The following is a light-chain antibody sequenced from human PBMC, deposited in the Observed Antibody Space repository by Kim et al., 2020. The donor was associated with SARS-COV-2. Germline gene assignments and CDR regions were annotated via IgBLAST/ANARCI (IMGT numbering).Light chain of an antibody. Sequence: EIVMTQSPATLSVSPGERATLSCRASQSVSSNLAWYQQKPGQAPRLLIYAASTRATGIPARFSGSGSGTGFTLTISSLQSEDFAVYYCQQYNNWPYTFGQGTKLEI. CDR1: QSVSSN. V-gene: IGKV3-15*01. CDR2: AAS. J-gene: IGKJ2*01. CDR3: QQYNNWPYT.